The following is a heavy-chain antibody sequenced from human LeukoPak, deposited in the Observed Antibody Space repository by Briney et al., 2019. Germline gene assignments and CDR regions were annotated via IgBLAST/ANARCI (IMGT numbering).Heavy chain of an antibody. Sequence: SVKVSCKASGGTFSSYAISWVRQAPGQGLEWMGGIIPIFGTANHAQKFQGRVTITADESTSTAYMELSSLRSEDTAVYYCARMPYDSSGYGPLDYWGQGTLVTVSS. J-gene: IGHJ4*02. CDR2: IIPIFGTA. CDR3: ARMPYDSSGYGPLDY. D-gene: IGHD3-22*01. CDR1: GGTFSSYA. V-gene: IGHV1-69*13.